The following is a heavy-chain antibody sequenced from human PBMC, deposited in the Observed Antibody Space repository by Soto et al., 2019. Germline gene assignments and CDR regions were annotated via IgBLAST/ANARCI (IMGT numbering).Heavy chain of an antibody. CDR3: ARGGVDVVAPSAFDY. CDR2: INPILGTP. Sequence: GASVKVSGKASGAAYRTSAMSWVRQAPGQGLEWMGGINPILGTPDYAHKFQGRVTITADESTSTVYMELGSLRSEDTALYFCARGGVDVVAPSAFDYWGQGTLVTVSS. D-gene: IGHD5-12*01. V-gene: IGHV1-69*13. J-gene: IGHJ4*02. CDR1: GAAYRTSA.